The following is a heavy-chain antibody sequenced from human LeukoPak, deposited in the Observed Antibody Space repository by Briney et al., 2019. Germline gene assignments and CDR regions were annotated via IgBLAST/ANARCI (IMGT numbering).Heavy chain of an antibody. D-gene: IGHD1-26*01. J-gene: IGHJ4*02. CDR2: IKSDGSST. CDR3: VRDNRSYNFDY. Sequence: GGSLRLSCAASGFTFSRYWMHWVRQAPGKGLVWVSCIKSDGSSTSTADSAKGRFTISRDNAKNTVYLQMNSLRAEDTAVYYCVRDNRSYNFDYWGQGTLVAVSS. V-gene: IGHV3-74*01. CDR1: GFTFSRYW.